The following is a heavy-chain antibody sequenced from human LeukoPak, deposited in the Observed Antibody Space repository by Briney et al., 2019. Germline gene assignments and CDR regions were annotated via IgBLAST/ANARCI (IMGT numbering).Heavy chain of an antibody. CDR1: GGSISSFS. CDR3: ARHRTSGWGLDY. CDR2: ICYSGST. Sequence: SETLSLTCSVSGGSISSFSWGWIRQPPGKGLEWIGYICYSGSTNYNPSLKSRVTMSVETSKNHFSLKLTSVTAADTAVYYCARHRTSGWGLDYWGQGTLVIVSS. V-gene: IGHV4-59*08. J-gene: IGHJ4*02. D-gene: IGHD6-19*01.